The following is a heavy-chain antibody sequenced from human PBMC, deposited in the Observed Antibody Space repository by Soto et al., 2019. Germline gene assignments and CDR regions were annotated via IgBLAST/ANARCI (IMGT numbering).Heavy chain of an antibody. J-gene: IGHJ4*02. V-gene: IGHV1-46*01. CDR2: IDPEDGET. Sequence: ASVKFSCKASGYTFTSYYMHWVRQSPGQGHEWMGVIDPEDGETSYAQKFQGRVTMTKDTSTSTAYMELSSLRSEDTAVYSCATGPQVNWGQGTLVTVSS. CDR1: GYTFTSYY. CDR3: ATGPQVN.